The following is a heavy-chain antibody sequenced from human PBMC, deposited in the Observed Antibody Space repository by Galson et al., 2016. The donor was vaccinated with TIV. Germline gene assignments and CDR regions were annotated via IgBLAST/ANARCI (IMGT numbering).Heavy chain of an antibody. V-gene: IGHV3-7*03. J-gene: IGHJ2*01. Sequence: SLRLSCAASGFTFRSYWMSWVRQAPGKGLEWVANIKDDGSEKYYGDSVKGRFTISRDNAKNSLYVQMNSLRDEDTAVYYCARSYSSSWSGWYFDLWGRGTLVTVSS. CDR1: GFTFRSYW. CDR3: ARSYSSSWSGWYFDL. CDR2: IKDDGSEK. D-gene: IGHD6-13*01.